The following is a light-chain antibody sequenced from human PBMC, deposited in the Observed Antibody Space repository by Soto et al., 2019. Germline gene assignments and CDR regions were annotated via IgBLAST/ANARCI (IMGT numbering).Light chain of an antibody. Sequence: DIVLTQSAATLSLSPGERGTLXCGASQSIISGRRAWYQQKPALAPRLLTYDASSRAHGTPDRCSGSGSGTAFTPTISSRQSEDFAVYYGQQYNNWPRTFGQGTKVDIK. CDR1: QSIISGR. V-gene: IGKV3D-20*01. CDR3: QQYNNWPRT. J-gene: IGKJ1*01. CDR2: DAS.